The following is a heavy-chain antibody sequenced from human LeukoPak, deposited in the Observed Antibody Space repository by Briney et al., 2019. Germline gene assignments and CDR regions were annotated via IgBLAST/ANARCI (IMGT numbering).Heavy chain of an antibody. CDR2: ISSSSFKI. D-gene: IGHD6-13*01. Sequence: GGSLRLSCAASGFTFSNAWMSWVRQAPGKGLEWVSYISSSSFKIGYADSVKGRFTISRDNSKNSLYLQMDSLRVEDTAVYYCVRDPSYGSSWYYYMDVWGKGTTVTVSS. CDR3: VRDPSYGSSWYYYMDV. J-gene: IGHJ6*03. V-gene: IGHV3-48*04. CDR1: GFTFSNAW.